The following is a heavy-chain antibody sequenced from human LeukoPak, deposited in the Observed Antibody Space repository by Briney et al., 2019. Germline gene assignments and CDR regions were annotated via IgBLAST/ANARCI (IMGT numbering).Heavy chain of an antibody. CDR2: ISSSSSYI. J-gene: IGHJ5*02. D-gene: IGHD3-16*01. CDR1: GFTFSTYT. V-gene: IGHV3-21*01. Sequence: GYLRLSCAASGFTFSTYTMNWVRQAPGKGLEWVSSISSSSSYIYYADSVKGRFTVSRDNSKNTLYLQMNSLRADDTAVYYCAGSLREGWFDPWGQGTLVVVSS. CDR3: AGSLREGWFDP.